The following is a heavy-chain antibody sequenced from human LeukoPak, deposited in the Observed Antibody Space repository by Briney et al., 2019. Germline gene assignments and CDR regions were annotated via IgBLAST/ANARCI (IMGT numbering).Heavy chain of an antibody. CDR3: ARGRRYRAVADRRRYYFDY. J-gene: IGHJ4*02. CDR1: GFTFSNHG. D-gene: IGHD6-19*01. Sequence: GGSLRLSCAASGFTFSNHGMNWVRQAPGKGLEWVTFIRYDGSNKYYADSVRGRFTISRDNSKNTLYLQMNSLTVEDTAVYYCARGRRYRAVADRRRYYFDYWGQGTLVTVSS. CDR2: IRYDGSNK. V-gene: IGHV3-30*02.